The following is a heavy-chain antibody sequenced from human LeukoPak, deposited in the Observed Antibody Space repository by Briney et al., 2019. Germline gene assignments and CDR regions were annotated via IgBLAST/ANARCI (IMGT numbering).Heavy chain of an antibody. J-gene: IGHJ4*02. D-gene: IGHD3-16*01. CDR3: ASGGYFDY. Sequence: PSETLSLTCTVSGGSISSYYWSWIRQPPGKGLEWIGYIYYSGSINYNPSFKSRVTISVDTSKNQFSLKLSSVTAADTAVYYCASGGYFDYWGQGTLVTVSS. V-gene: IGHV4-59*01. CDR2: IYYSGSI. CDR1: GGSISSYY.